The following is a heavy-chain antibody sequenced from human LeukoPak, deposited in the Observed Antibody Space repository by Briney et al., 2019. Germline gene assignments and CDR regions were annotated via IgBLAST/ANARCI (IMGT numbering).Heavy chain of an antibody. J-gene: IGHJ6*03. Sequence: PSETLSLTCTVSGGSISSYYWSWIRQPPGKGLEWIGYIYYSGSTNYNPSLKSRVTISADTSKNQFSLKLSSVTAADTAVFYCARLGAEYYYYYMDVWGKGTTVTVSS. V-gene: IGHV4-59*12. CDR1: GGSISSYY. CDR2: IYYSGST. CDR3: ARLGAEYYYYYMDV. D-gene: IGHD3-16*01.